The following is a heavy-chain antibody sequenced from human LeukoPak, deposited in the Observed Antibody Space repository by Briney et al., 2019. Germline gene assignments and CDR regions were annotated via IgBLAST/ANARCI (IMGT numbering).Heavy chain of an antibody. CDR2: ISISSSYT. CDR3: ARDPTGGPQWSHWFDP. D-gene: IGHD6-19*01. Sequence: PGGSLRLSCATSGFTFSSYTMNWVRQAPGKGLEWVSSISISSSYTSYADSVKGRLTISRDNAKNSLYLQMNSLRVEDTAVYYCARDPTGGPQWSHWFDPWGQGTLVTVSS. CDR1: GFTFSSYT. V-gene: IGHV3-21*01. J-gene: IGHJ5*02.